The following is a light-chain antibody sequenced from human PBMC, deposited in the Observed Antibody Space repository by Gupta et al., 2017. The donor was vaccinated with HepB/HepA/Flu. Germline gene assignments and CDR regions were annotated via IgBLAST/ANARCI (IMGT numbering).Light chain of an antibody. J-gene: IGLJ2*01. CDR2: DVS. CDR3: SSYTSSSTLV. V-gene: IGLV2-14*01. Sequence: SSLTLPASVSGSPGLSIAISFTSTSSDVGTYNYVSWYQQHPGKASKLMISDVSNRPSGVSNRFSGSKSGNTAPLTISGLQAEDEADYDCSSYTSSSTLVFGGGTKLTVL. CDR1: SSDVGTYNY.